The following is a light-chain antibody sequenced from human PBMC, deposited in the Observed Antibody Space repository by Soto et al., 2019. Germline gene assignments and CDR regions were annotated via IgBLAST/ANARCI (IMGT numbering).Light chain of an antibody. J-gene: IGKJ4*01. Sequence: DIQMTPSPSTLSASVGDRVIITCRASQSPGTWMAWYQQKPGTAPVLLIYDVSKLESGVPSRFSGRASGTEFTLTITSLQPDDFATYYCQQYFSYPLTFGGGTKVDIK. CDR3: QQYFSYPLT. CDR1: QSPGTW. CDR2: DVS. V-gene: IGKV1-5*01.